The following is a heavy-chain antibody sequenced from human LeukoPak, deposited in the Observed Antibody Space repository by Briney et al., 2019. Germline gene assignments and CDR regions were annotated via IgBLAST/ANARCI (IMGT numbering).Heavy chain of an antibody. Sequence: GRSLRLSCAASGFTFSSYGMHWVRQAPGKGLEWVSAISGSGDSTYHADSVKGRFTISRDNSKNTLYLQMNSLRAEDTAVYYCAKNRGSSGWSDTDYWGQGTLVTVSS. J-gene: IGHJ4*02. CDR2: ISGSGDST. V-gene: IGHV3-23*01. CDR3: AKNRGSSGWSDTDY. D-gene: IGHD6-19*01. CDR1: GFTFSSYG.